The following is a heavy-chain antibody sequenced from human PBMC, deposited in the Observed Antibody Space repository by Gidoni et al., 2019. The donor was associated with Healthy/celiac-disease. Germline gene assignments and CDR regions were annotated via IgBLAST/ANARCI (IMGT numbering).Heavy chain of an antibody. J-gene: IGHJ6*02. CDR3: ARAVTDYDFWSGYNYGMDV. D-gene: IGHD3-3*01. CDR1: GFTFSSYW. CDR2: IKQDVSEK. Sequence: EVQLVESGGGWVQPGGSLRLSCAASGFTFSSYWMSWVRQAPGKGLEWGANIKQDVSEKYYVDSVKGRFTISRDNAKNSLYLQMNSLRAEDTAVYYCARAVTDYDFWSGYNYGMDVWGQGTTVTVSS. V-gene: IGHV3-7*01.